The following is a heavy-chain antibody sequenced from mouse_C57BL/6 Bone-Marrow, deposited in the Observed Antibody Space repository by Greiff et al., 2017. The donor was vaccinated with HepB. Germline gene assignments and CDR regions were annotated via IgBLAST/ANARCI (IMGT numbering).Heavy chain of an antibody. J-gene: IGHJ4*01. CDR3: AREGLRRRAMDY. CDR1: GYTFTSYG. Sequence: VKLVESGAELARPGASVKLSCKASGYTFTSYGISWVKQRTGQGLEWIGEIYPRSGNTYYNEKFKGKATLTADKSSSTAYMELHSLTSEDSAVYFCAREGLRRRAMDYWGQGTSVTVSS. D-gene: IGHD2-4*01. CDR2: IYPRSGNT. V-gene: IGHV1-81*01.